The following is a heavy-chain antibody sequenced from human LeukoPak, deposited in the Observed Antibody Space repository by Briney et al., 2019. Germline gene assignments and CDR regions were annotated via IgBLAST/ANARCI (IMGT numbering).Heavy chain of an antibody. CDR3: ARRTKSWGSSEY. CDR2: INHSGST. CDR1: GGSFSGYY. V-gene: IGHV4-34*01. J-gene: IGHJ4*02. Sequence: PSETLSLTCAVYGGSFSGYYWSWIRQPPGKGLEWIGEINHSGSTNYNPSLKSRVTISVDTSKNQFSLKLNSVTAADTAVYCCARRTKSWGSSEYWGQGTLVTVSS. D-gene: IGHD7-27*01.